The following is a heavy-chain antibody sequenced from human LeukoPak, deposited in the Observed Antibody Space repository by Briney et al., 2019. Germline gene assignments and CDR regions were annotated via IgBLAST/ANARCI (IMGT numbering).Heavy chain of an antibody. CDR2: IKQDGSET. Sequence: GGSLRLSCAASGFTFNSYWMSWVRQPPGKGLEWVANIKQDGSETYYVDSVRGRFTISRDNAKNSLYLQINSLRAEDTAVYYCAKDPWIAVSGMDYFEHWGQGILVTVSS. CDR1: GFTFNSYW. J-gene: IGHJ4*02. D-gene: IGHD6-19*01. V-gene: IGHV3-7*01. CDR3: AKDPWIAVSGMDYFEH.